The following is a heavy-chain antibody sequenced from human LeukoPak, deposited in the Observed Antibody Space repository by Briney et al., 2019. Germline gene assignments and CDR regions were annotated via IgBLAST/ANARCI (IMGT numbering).Heavy chain of an antibody. D-gene: IGHD6-19*01. CDR1: GDSISTYY. J-gene: IGHJ6*03. V-gene: IGHV4-59*12. Sequence: PSETLSLTCTVSGDSISTYYWSWVRQPPGKGLEWIANINHIGSTYHNPSLKSRVTVFVDMSKNQFSLRLSSVTAADTAVYYCAREYSTGWSNYYYYYYMDVWGRGITVTVSS. CDR3: AREYSTGWSNYYYYYYMDV. CDR2: INHIGST.